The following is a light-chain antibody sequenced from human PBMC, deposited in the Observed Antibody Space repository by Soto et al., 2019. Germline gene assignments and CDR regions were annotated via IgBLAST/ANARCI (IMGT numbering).Light chain of an antibody. CDR3: ISYTTSNTRQIV. Sequence: QSALTQPASVSGSPGQSITISCTRTSSDVGGYNYVSWYQQHPGKAPKFMIYDVSNRPSGVSNRFSGSKSGNTASLTISGLQAEDEADYYCISYTTSNTRQIVFGTGTKLTVL. CDR2: DVS. V-gene: IGLV2-14*01. J-gene: IGLJ1*01. CDR1: SSDVGGYNY.